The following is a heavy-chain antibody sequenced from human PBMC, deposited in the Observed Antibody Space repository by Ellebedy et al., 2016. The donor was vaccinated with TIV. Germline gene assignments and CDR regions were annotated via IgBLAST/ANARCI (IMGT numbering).Heavy chain of an antibody. V-gene: IGHV3-7*04. J-gene: IGHJ4*02. D-gene: IGHD6-19*01. CDR3: ARGSGWIIDY. CDR1: GFTVSSYW. CDR2: IKQDGSEE. Sequence: PGGSLRLSCTDSGFTVSSYWMQWVRQAPWKGLEWVANIKQDGSEEYYVDSVKGRFTISRDNAKKSVYLQMNSLRSEDTAVYYCARGSGWIIDYWGQGTLVTVSS.